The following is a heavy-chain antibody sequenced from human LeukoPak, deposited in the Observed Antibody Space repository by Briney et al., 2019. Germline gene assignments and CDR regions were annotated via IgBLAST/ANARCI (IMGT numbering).Heavy chain of an antibody. J-gene: IGHJ6*02. CDR1: GGTFSSYA. CDR3: ARDRYCTSTSCPTHYYYGMDV. D-gene: IGHD2-2*01. CDR2: ISAYNGNT. V-gene: IGHV1-18*01. Sequence: ASVKVSCKASGGTFSSYAISWVRQAPGQGLEWMGWISAYNGNTNYAQKLQGRVTMTTDTSTSTAYMELRSLRSDDTAVYYCARDRYCTSTSCPTHYYYGMDVWGQGTTVTVSS.